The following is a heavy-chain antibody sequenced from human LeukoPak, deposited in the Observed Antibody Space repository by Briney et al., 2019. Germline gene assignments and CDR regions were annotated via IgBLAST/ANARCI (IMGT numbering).Heavy chain of an antibody. V-gene: IGHV3-48*01. D-gene: IGHD3-16*02. J-gene: IGHJ5*02. CDR3: ARDQGFRYFDP. CDR1: GFPFTNAW. Sequence: GGSLRLSCAASGFPFTNAWLNWVRQAPGKGLEWVAYISSSSGTIYYTDSVKGRFTISRDNAKNSVFLQMSSLSGGDTAIYYCARDQGFRYFDPWGQGTLVTVSS. CDR2: ISSSSGTI.